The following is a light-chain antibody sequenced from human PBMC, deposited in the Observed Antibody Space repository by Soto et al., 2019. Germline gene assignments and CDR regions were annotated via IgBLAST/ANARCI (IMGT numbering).Light chain of an antibody. V-gene: IGLV2-14*01. CDR1: SSDGGGYNY. J-gene: IGLJ1*01. CDR2: EVS. CDR3: SSYTSSSTYV. Sequence: QSALTQPASVSGSPGQSITISCTGTSSDGGGYNYVSWHQQHPGKAPKLMIYEVSNRPSGVSNRFSGSKSGNTASLTISGLQAEDEADYYCSSYTSSSTYVFGTGTKVTVL.